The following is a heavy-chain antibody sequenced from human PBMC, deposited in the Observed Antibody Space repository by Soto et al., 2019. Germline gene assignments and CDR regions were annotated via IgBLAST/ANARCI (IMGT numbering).Heavy chain of an antibody. D-gene: IGHD1-26*01. J-gene: IGHJ6*03. CDR3: ARHVRRGFYYYMDV. CDR2: IYYSGST. Sequence: SETLSLTCTVSGVSISNYYWSWIRQPPGKGPEWIGYIYYSGSTNYNPSLKSRVTISVDTSKNQFSLKLSSVTAADTAVYYCARHVRRGFYYYMDVWGKGTTVTVSS. V-gene: IGHV4-59*08. CDR1: GVSISNYY.